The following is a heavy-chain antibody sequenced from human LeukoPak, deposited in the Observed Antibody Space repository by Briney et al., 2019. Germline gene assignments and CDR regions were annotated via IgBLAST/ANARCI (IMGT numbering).Heavy chain of an antibody. CDR2: IKSKTDGGTT. J-gene: IGHJ4*02. D-gene: IGHD3-10*01. CDR1: GFTFSDYY. Sequence: PGGSLRLSCAASGFTFSDYYMSWIRQAPGKGLEWVGRIKSKTDGGTTDYAAPVKGRFTISRDDSKNTLYLQMNSLKTEDTAVYYCTPHRGGYWGQGTLVTVSS. CDR3: TPHRGGY. V-gene: IGHV3-15*01.